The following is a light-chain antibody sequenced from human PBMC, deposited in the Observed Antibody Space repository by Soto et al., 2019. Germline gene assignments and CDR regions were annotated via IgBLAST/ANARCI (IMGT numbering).Light chain of an antibody. Sequence: QSALPQPASVSGSPGQSITISCTGTSSDVGGYNYVSWYQQHPGKAPKLMIYEVSNRPSGASIRFSGSKSGNTASLPISGRQAEDEAVYYGSSDTSSSLRGFGTGTKVTVL. CDR1: SSDVGGYNY. CDR3: SSDTSSSLRG. J-gene: IGLJ1*01. CDR2: EVS. V-gene: IGLV2-14*01.